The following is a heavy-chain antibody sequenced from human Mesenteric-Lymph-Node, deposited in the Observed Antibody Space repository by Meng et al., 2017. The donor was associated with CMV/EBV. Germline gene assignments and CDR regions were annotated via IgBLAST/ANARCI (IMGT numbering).Heavy chain of an antibody. D-gene: IGHD1-26*01. CDR1: GFTFSSYS. Sequence: GGSLRLSCAASGFTFSSYSMNWVRQAPGKGLEWVGRAANKANSYTTEYAASVKGRFTFSRDDSENSVYLQMNSLKSEDTAVYYCTRGHSGIHIYAFDIWGQGTMVTVSS. CDR2: AANKANSYTT. J-gene: IGHJ3*02. CDR3: TRGHSGIHIYAFDI. V-gene: IGHV3-72*01.